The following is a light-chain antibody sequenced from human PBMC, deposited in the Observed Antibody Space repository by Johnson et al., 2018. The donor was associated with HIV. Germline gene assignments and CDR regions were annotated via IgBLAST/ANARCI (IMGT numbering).Light chain of an antibody. J-gene: IGLJ1*01. CDR3: GTWDDSLSTGGV. CDR2: ENN. V-gene: IGLV1-51*02. CDR1: SSNIGNNY. Sequence: QSVLTQPPSVSAAPGQKVTISCSGSSSNIGNNYVSWYQQLPGTAPKLLIYENNKRPSGIPDRFSGSKSGPSATLGLTGLPTGDEADYYCGTWDDSLSTGGVFGAGTKVTVL.